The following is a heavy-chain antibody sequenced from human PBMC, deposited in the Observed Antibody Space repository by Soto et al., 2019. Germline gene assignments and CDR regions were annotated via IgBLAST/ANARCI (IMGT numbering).Heavy chain of an antibody. D-gene: IGHD4-17*01. J-gene: IGHJ6*03. V-gene: IGHV4-31*03. CDR2: IYYSGST. CDR1: GGSISSGGYY. Sequence: QVQLQESGPGLVKPSQTLSLTCTVSGGSISSGGYYWSWIRQHPGKGLEWIGYIYYSGSTYYNPSLKSRVTISVDTSKNQFTLKLSSVTAADTAVYYCARGHDYGDYESCYYYYYYMDVWGKGTTVTVSS. CDR3: ARGHDYGDYESCYYYYYYMDV.